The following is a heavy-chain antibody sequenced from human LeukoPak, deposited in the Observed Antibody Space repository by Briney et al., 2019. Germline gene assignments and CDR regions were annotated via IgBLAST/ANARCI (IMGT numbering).Heavy chain of an antibody. CDR3: ARGPREIWFGESSY. V-gene: IGHV3-21*01. CDR2: ISSSSSYI. J-gene: IGHJ4*02. CDR1: GFTFSSYS. Sequence: GGSLRLSCAASGFTFSSYSMNWVRQAPGKGLEWVSSISSSSSYIYYADSVKGRFTISRDNAKNSLYLQMNSLRVEDTAVYYCARGPREIWFGESSYWGQETLVTVSS. D-gene: IGHD3-10*01.